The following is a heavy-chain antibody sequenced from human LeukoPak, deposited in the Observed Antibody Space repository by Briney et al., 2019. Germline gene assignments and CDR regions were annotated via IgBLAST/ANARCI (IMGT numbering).Heavy chain of an antibody. CDR1: GGSISSSSYY. Sequence: SETLSLTCTVSGGSISSSSYYWGWIRQPPGKGLEWIGSIYYSGSTYYNPSLKSRVTISVDTSKNQFSLKLSSVTAADTAVYYCARPIVVVPAASSNWFDPWGQGTLVTVSS. CDR3: ARPIVVVPAASSNWFDP. V-gene: IGHV4-39*01. CDR2: IYYSGST. J-gene: IGHJ5*02. D-gene: IGHD2-2*01.